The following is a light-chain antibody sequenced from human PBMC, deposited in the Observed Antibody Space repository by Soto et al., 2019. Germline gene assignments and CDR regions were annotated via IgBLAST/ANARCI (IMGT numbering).Light chain of an antibody. J-gene: IGKJ4*01. Sequence: DIPLTQSPSFVSASVGDRVTITCRASQDIGNFLAWYQQKPGKAPKLLIYSASTLQSGVPSRFSGSGSAAEFSLTISSLQPEDFAAYFCQQLNNYPLTFGGGTKLEI. CDR3: QQLNNYPLT. CDR1: QDIGNF. V-gene: IGKV1-9*01. CDR2: SAS.